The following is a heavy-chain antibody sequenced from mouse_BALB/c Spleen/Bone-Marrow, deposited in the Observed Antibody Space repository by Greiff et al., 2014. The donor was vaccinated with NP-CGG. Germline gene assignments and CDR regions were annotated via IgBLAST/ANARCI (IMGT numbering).Heavy chain of an antibody. J-gene: IGHJ4*01. CDR3: TIRYYAIDY. Sequence: VQLQQSGAELARPGASVKMSCQASGYTFTRYTMHWEKKRPGQGLEWTGYIIPNSGYSNYNQKFKDKATLTADKSSSTAYMQLSSLKSEDSAVFYCTIRYYAIDYWGHGTSVTVSP. CDR1: GYTFTRYT. V-gene: IGHV1-4*01. CDR2: IIPNSGYS.